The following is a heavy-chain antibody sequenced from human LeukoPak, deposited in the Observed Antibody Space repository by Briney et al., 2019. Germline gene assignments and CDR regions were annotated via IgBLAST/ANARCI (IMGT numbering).Heavy chain of an antibody. CDR2: IYHSGST. CDR3: ARETAAAGIDY. Sequence: PSGTLSLTCAVSGGSISSSNWWSWVRQAPGKGLEWIGEIYHSGSTNYSPSLKSRATISVDKSKNQFSLKLSSVTAADTAVYYCARETAAAGIDYWGQGTLVTVSS. CDR1: GGSISSSNW. D-gene: IGHD6-13*01. V-gene: IGHV4-4*02. J-gene: IGHJ4*02.